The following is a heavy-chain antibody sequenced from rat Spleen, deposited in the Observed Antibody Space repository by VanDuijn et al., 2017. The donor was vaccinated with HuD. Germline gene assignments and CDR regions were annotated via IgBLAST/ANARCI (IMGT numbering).Heavy chain of an antibody. J-gene: IGHJ2*01. V-gene: IGHV2S61*01. CDR3: ARLRVSLYFDY. Sequence: QVQLKESGPGLVKPSLTLSLTCTVSGFSLSSYGVIWVRQPPGKGLEWMGVIWGNGNTNYNSALKSRLSISRDTSKSQVFLKMNNQQPEDTAMYFCARLRVSLYFDYWGQGVMVTVSS. D-gene: IGHD1-4*01. CDR1: GFSLSSYG. CDR2: IWGNGNT.